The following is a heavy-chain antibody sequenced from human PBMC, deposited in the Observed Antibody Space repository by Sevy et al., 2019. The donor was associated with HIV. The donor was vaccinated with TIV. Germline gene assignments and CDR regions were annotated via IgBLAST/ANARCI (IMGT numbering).Heavy chain of an antibody. Sequence: GGSLRLCCEASGFDFSSHWMQWVRQAPGKGLVWVSRMNTDGRSTNYADSVKGRFTISRDNAKNTLYLEMNNLRDEDTALYYCATPRFDFWGPGTLVTVSS. CDR1: GFDFSSHW. CDR3: ATPRFDF. J-gene: IGHJ4*02. CDR2: MNTDGRST. V-gene: IGHV3-74*01.